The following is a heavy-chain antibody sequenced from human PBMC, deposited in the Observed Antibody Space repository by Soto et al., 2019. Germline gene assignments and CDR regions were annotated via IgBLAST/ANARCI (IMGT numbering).Heavy chain of an antibody. CDR2: ISYDGSNK. D-gene: IGHD6-19*01. J-gene: IGHJ3*02. Sequence: QVQLVESGGGVVQPGRSLRLSCAASGFTFSSYGMHWVRQAPGKGLEWVAVISYDGSNKYYADSVKGRFTISRDNSKNTLYLPMNSLRAEDTAVYYCAKSTHSSGWTGAFDIWGQGTMVTVSS. V-gene: IGHV3-30*18. CDR3: AKSTHSSGWTGAFDI. CDR1: GFTFSSYG.